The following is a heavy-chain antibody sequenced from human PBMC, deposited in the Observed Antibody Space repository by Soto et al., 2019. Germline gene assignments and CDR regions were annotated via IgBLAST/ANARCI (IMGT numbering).Heavy chain of an antibody. D-gene: IGHD5-18*01. J-gene: IGHJ5*02. Sequence: GGSLRLSCEVSGFSLSGYGIHWVRQAPGKGLEWVAVIWYDGIRKNYGDSVRGRFTVSRDSSKNMVYLQMDSLKVGDTALYYCARDVDTTSHFNRFDPWGQGVMVTVSS. V-gene: IGHV3-33*01. CDR2: IWYDGIRK. CDR3: ARDVDTTSHFNRFDP. CDR1: GFSLSGYG.